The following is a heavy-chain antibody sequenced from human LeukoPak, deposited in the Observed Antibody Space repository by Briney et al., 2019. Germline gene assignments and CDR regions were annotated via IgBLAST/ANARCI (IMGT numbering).Heavy chain of an antibody. CDR3: ARGRSKVLPIATAPLPDY. J-gene: IGHJ4*02. D-gene: IGHD6-13*01. V-gene: IGHV4-34*01. CDR2: INHSGST. CDR1: GGSFRGYY. Sequence: PSETLSLTCAVYGGSFRGYYWSWIRQPPGKGLEWIGEINHSGSTNYNPSLKSRVTISVDTSKSQFSLKLSSVTAADTAVYYCARGRSKVLPIATAPLPDYWGQGTLVTVSS.